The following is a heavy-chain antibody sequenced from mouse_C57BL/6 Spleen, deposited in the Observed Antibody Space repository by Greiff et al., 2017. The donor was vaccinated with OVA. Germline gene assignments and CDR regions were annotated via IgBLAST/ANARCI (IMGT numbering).Heavy chain of an antibody. J-gene: IGHJ4*01. CDR1: GFTFSSYA. CDR3: ARDASYGYGGYYALDY. Sequence: EVQLQESGGGLVKPGGSLKLSCAASGFTFSSYAMSWVRQTPEKRLEWVATISDGGSYTYYPDNVKGRFTISRDNAKNNLYLQMSHLKSEVTDMYYGARDASYGYGGYYALDYWGQGTSVTVSS. CDR2: ISDGGSYT. D-gene: IGHD2-2*01. V-gene: IGHV5-4*01.